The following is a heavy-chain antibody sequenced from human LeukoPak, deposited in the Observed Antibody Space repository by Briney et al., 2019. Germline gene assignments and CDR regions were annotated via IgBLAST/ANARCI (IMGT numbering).Heavy chain of an antibody. V-gene: IGHV3-7*01. CDR2: INQDGSEK. D-gene: IGHD6-6*01. CDR3: VREGAYSTSSPAGY. J-gene: IGHJ4*02. CDR1: GFTFSIYW. Sequence: PGGSLRLSCAASGFTFSIYWMSWVRQAPGKRLEGVANINQDGSEKYYVDSVKGRFIISRDNARNSLFLQMNILTAEDTAIYYCVREGAYSTSSPAGYWGQGTLVSVSS.